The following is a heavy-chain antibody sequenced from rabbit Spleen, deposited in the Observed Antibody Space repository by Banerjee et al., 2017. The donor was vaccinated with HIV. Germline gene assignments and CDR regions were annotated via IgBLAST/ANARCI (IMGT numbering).Heavy chain of an antibody. CDR3: ARSSSGDNRFNL. J-gene: IGHJ4*01. CDR2: SSTGSGST. CDR1: GFSFNSYW. D-gene: IGHD1-1*01. V-gene: IGHV1S43*01. Sequence: QSLEESGGDLVKPGASLTLTCTASGFSFNSYWMCWVRQAPGKGLEWIGCSSTGSGSTWYASWVNGRFTISRSTSLNTVDLKMTSLTAADTATYFCARSSSGDNRFNLWGPGTLVTVS.